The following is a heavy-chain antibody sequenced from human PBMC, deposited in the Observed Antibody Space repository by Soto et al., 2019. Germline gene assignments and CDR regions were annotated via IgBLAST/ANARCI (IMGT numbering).Heavy chain of an antibody. J-gene: IGHJ6*02. D-gene: IGHD3-10*01. CDR3: TTGNYYVSGSYFIYYYYGMDV. V-gene: IGHV3-15*01. Sequence: GGSLRLSCAASGFTFSNAWMSWVRQAPGKGLEWVGRIKSKTDGGTTDYAAPVKGRFTISRDDSKNTLYLQMNSLKTEDTAVYYCTTGNYYVSGSYFIYYYYGMDVWGQGTTV. CDR1: GFTFSNAW. CDR2: IKSKTDGGTT.